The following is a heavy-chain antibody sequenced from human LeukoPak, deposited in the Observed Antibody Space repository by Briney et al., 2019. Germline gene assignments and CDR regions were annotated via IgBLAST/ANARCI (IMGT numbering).Heavy chain of an antibody. CDR1: GFTFSSYG. CDR2: IKQDGSEK. Sequence: PGRSLRLSCAASGFTFSSYGMHWVRQAPGKGLEWVANIKQDGSEKYYVDSVKGRFTISRDNAKNSLYLQMNSLRAEDTAVYYCARRDYYGSGSYGGLEYYFDYWGQGTLVTVSS. D-gene: IGHD3-10*01. V-gene: IGHV3-7*03. J-gene: IGHJ4*02. CDR3: ARRDYYGSGSYGGLEYYFDY.